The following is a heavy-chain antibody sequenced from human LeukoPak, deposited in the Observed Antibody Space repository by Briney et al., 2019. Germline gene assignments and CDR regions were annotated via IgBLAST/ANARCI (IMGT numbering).Heavy chain of an antibody. CDR3: TCSPVDPTVVTPDDY. J-gene: IGHJ4*02. CDR1: GFTFSSYS. CDR2: ISSSSSYI. D-gene: IGHD4-23*01. Sequence: GGSLRLSCAASGFTFSSYSMNWVRQAPGKGLEWVSSISSSSSYIYYADSVKGRFTISRDNAKNSLYLHMNSLKTEDTAVYYCTCSPVDPTVVTPDDYWGQGTLVTVSS. V-gene: IGHV3-21*03.